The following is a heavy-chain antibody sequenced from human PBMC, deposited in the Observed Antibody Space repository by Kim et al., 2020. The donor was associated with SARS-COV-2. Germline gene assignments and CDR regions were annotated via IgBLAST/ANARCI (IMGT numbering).Heavy chain of an antibody. Sequence: SVKVSCKASGGTFSSYAISWVRQAPGQGLEWMGGIIPIFGTANYAQKFQGRATITADESTSTAYMELSSLRSEYTAVYYCAREVKNGDYDDYWGQGTLVTVSS. CDR1: GGTFSSYA. J-gene: IGHJ4*02. CDR3: AREVKNGDYDDY. V-gene: IGHV1-69*13. CDR2: IIPIFGTA. D-gene: IGHD4-17*01.